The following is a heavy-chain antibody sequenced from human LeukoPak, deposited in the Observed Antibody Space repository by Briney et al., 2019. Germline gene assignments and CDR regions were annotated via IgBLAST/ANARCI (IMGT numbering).Heavy chain of an antibody. CDR2: IGTNNENT. Sequence: GPSVTVSFTASGYTFAIFGVTWVRQAPGQGLEWMGWIGTNNENTNYAQKFQGRVTMTTDTSRSTVYMELRSLRSDDTAVYYCARAGATVTKFYDYWGQGTLVSVSS. V-gene: IGHV1-18*01. J-gene: IGHJ4*02. CDR3: ARAGATVTKFYDY. D-gene: IGHD4-17*01. CDR1: GYTFAIFG.